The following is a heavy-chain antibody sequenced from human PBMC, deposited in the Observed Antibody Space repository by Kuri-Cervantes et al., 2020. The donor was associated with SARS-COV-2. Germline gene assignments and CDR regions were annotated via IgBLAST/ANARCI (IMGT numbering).Heavy chain of an antibody. Sequence: GGSLRLSCAASGFTFSSYSMNWVRQAPGKGLEWVSAISGSGGSTYYADSVKGRFTISRDNSKNTLYLQMNSLRAEDTAVYYCAKDQGIAAAGWGVDVWGKGTTVTVSS. V-gene: IGHV3-23*01. CDR1: GFTFSSYS. CDR3: AKDQGIAAAGWGVDV. D-gene: IGHD6-13*01. J-gene: IGHJ6*04. CDR2: ISGSGGST.